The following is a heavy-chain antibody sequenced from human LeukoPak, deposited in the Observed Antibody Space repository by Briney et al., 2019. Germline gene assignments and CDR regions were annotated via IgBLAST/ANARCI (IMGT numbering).Heavy chain of an antibody. D-gene: IGHD1-1*01. CDR1: GFIVSDYG. CDR2: TRFDGSIK. CDR3: ARWGGTRQYYFDY. V-gene: IGHV3-33*01. Sequence: GGSLRLSWAVSGFIVSDYGFHWVRQAPGKGLEWVAVTRFDGSIKQYADSVKGRFTISRDDSKNTLYLQMNFLKSEDTAVYYCARWGGTRQYYFDYWGQGTLVTVSS. J-gene: IGHJ4*02.